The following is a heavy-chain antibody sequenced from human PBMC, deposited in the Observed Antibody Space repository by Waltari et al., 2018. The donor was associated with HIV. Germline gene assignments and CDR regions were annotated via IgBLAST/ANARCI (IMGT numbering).Heavy chain of an antibody. Sequence: QVQLVESGGGVVQTGGSLRLSCTASGFTLSNYGMYWVRQAPGKGLKWVAFIRDDGTNKDYADSVKGRFIISRDNSKNTLSLQMHSLRAEDTAVYYCAKAPHHYDSSGPVYWGQGTLVTVSS. CDR2: IRDDGTNK. CDR3: AKAPHHYDSSGPVY. D-gene: IGHD3-22*01. J-gene: IGHJ4*02. CDR1: GFTLSNYG. V-gene: IGHV3-30*02.